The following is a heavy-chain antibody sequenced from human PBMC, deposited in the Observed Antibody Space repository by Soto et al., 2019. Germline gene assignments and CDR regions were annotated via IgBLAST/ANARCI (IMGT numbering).Heavy chain of an antibody. CDR1: GFTFANSA. CDR2: IIVGDGGT. CDR3: AAELYTGGRCCSFDI. J-gene: IGHJ3*02. D-gene: IGHD2-8*02. Sequence: SVKVSCKXSGFTFANSAVQRVRQARGQRLEWIGYIIVGDGGTKSAQNLQERITITRDMSTSTAYMELRSLRSEDTAVYYCAAELYTGGRCCSFDIWGQGTMVTVSS. V-gene: IGHV1-58*01.